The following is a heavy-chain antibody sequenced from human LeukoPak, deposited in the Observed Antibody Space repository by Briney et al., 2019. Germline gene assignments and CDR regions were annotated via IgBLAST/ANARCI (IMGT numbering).Heavy chain of an antibody. CDR3: ARDIRYCSSTSCYPYYGMDV. CDR2: TYYRSKWYN. Sequence: SQTLSLTCAISGDSVSSNSAAWNWIRQSPSRGLEWLGRTYYRSKWYNDYAVSVKSRITINPDTSKNQSSLQLNSVTPEDTAVYYCARDIRYCSSTSCYPYYGMDVWGQGTTVTVSS. CDR1: GDSVSSNSAA. V-gene: IGHV6-1*01. D-gene: IGHD2-2*01. J-gene: IGHJ6*02.